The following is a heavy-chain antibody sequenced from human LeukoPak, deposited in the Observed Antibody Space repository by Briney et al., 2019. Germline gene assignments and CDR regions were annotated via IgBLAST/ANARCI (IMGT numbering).Heavy chain of an antibody. CDR1: GGSISSSSYY. D-gene: IGHD1-26*01. CDR2: IYYSGIT. Sequence: SETLSLTCTVSGGSISSSSYYWGWIRQPPGKGLEWIGYIYYSGITSYNPSLKSRVTISVDTSKSQFSLKLTSVTAADTAVYFCARRSSGTHFFDHWGQGTLVTVSS. V-gene: IGHV4-39*07. J-gene: IGHJ4*02. CDR3: ARRSSGTHFFDH.